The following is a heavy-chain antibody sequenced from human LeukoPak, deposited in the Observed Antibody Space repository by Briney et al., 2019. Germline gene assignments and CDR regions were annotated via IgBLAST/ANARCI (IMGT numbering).Heavy chain of an antibody. CDR2: IYYSGST. CDR3: AREYRGYLDY. CDR1: GGSISSSSYY. J-gene: IGHJ4*02. V-gene: IGHV4-39*07. Sequence: SETLSLTCTVSGGSISSSSYYWGWIRQPPGKGLEWIGSIYYSGSTYYNPSLKSRVTISVDTSKNQFSLKLSSVTAADTAVYYCAREYRGYLDYWGQGTLVTVSS. D-gene: IGHD2-2*02.